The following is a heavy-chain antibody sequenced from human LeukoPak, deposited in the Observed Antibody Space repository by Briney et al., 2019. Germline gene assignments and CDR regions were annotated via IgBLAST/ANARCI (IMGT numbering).Heavy chain of an antibody. D-gene: IGHD3-22*01. V-gene: IGHV3-23*01. Sequence: GGSLRLSCAASGLTLSTYAMSWVRQAPGKGLEWVSAISGGGGSTYYADSVKGRFIISRDNSKNTLYLQMNSLRAEDPAVYYCAKDKIVVAGNFDYWGQGTLVTVSS. CDR2: ISGGGGST. CDR3: AKDKIVVAGNFDY. CDR1: GLTLSTYA. J-gene: IGHJ4*02.